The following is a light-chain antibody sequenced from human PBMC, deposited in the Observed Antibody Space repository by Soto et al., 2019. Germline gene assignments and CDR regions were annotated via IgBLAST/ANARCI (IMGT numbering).Light chain of an antibody. CDR1: QSLNSL. Sequence: DIQMTQSPSTLSASVGDVVTITCRASQSLNSLLAWYQQKPGRAPKLLIYDASTLESGVPSRFSGSGSGTEFTLTISSLQTDDFATYYCQQYNSYSSWTFGQGTKVDI. CDR2: DAS. V-gene: IGKV1-5*01. J-gene: IGKJ1*01. CDR3: QQYNSYSSWT.